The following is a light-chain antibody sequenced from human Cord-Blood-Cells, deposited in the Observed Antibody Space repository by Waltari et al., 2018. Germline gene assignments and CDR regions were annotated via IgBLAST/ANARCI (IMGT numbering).Light chain of an antibody. Sequence: DIVMTQSPDSLAVSLGERATINCKFSQSVLYSSNNKNYLAWYQQKTGQPPKLLIYWASTRESGVPDRFSGSGSGTDFTLTISSLQAEDVAVYYCQQYYSTPYTFGQGTKLEIK. CDR2: WAS. CDR3: QQYYSTPYT. V-gene: IGKV4-1*01. J-gene: IGKJ2*01. CDR1: QSVLYSSNNKNY.